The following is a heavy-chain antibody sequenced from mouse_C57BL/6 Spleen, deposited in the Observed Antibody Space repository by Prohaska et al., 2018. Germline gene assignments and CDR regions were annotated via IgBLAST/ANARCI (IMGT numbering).Heavy chain of an antibody. J-gene: IGHJ4*01. Sequence: LKISCKASGYTFTDYYMNWVKQSHGKSLEWIGDINPNNGGTSYNQKFKGKATLTVDKSSSTAYMGLRSLTSEDSAVYYCARRRGPYAMDYWGQGTSVTVSS. CDR2: INPNNGGT. CDR3: ARRRGPYAMDY. V-gene: IGHV1-26*01. CDR1: GYTFTDYY.